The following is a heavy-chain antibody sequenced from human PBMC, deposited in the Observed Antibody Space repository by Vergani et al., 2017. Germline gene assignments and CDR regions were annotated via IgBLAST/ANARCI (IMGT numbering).Heavy chain of an antibody. CDR1: GYTFSNYY. J-gene: IGHJ4*02. D-gene: IGHD3-9*01. CDR2: INPSGGHT. Sequence: QVQVVQSGAEVKKSGASVKVSCKTSGYTFSNYYMHWVRQAPGQGLEWMGIINPSGGHTNYAQKFQGRVTITRDTSTSTFYMELSSLRAEDTANYYCARGDYGILTGYGYWGQGTLVTVSA. V-gene: IGHV1-46*03. CDR3: ARGDYGILTGYGY.